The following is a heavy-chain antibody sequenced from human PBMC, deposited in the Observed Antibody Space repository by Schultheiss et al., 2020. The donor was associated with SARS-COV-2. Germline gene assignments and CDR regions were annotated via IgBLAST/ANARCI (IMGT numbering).Heavy chain of an antibody. D-gene: IGHD3-10*01. CDR3: ARRISGRDAFDI. V-gene: IGHV3-23*01. J-gene: IGHJ3*02. CDR1: GFTFSSYA. Sequence: GGSLRLSCAASGFTFSSYAMSWVRQAPGKGLEWVSAISGSGGSTYYADSVKGRFTISRDNSKNTLYLQMNSLRAEDTAVYYCARRISGRDAFDIWGQGTMVTVSS. CDR2: ISGSGGST.